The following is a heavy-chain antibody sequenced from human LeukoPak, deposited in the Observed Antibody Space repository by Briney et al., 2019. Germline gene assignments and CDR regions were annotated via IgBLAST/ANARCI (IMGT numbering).Heavy chain of an antibody. CDR3: ARGYNEDFDWLLSFDY. J-gene: IGHJ4*02. CDR1: GGSISSYY. V-gene: IGHV4-59*01. Sequence: SQTLSLTCTVSGGSISSYYWSWIRQPPGKGLEWIGYIYYSGSTNYNPSLKSRVTISVDTSKNQFSLKLSSVTAADTAVYYCARGYNEDFDWLLSFDYWGQGTLVTVSS. D-gene: IGHD3-9*01. CDR2: IYYSGST.